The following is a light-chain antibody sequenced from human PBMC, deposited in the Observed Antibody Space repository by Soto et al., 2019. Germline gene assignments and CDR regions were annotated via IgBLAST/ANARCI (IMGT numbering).Light chain of an antibody. J-gene: IGLJ3*02. CDR1: NVGIKA. Sequence: SYELTQPLSVSVTAGQTARLSCGGHNVGIKAVHWYQQKPGQAPVLVIYRDKNRPSGVPERFSGSNAENTASLTISRAQAGDEADYYCQVWDSSSTSWVFGGGTKLTVL. CDR2: RDK. CDR3: QVWDSSSTSWV. V-gene: IGLV3-9*01.